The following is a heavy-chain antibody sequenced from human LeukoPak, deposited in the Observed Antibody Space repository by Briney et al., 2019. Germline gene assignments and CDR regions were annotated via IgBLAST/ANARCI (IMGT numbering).Heavy chain of an antibody. CDR1: GFTVSSNY. V-gene: IGHV3-53*01. J-gene: IGHJ4*02. Sequence: PGGSLRLSCAASGFTVSSNYMSWVRQAPGKGLEWVSVIYSGGSTYYADSVKGRFTISRDNSKNTLYLQMNSLRAEDTAVYYCARDLRGSLSFDYWGQGTLVTVSS. D-gene: IGHD3-10*01. CDR2: IYSGGST. CDR3: ARDLRGSLSFDY.